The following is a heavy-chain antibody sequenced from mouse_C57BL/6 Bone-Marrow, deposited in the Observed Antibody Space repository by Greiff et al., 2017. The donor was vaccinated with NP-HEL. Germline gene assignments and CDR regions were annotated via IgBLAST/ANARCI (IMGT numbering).Heavy chain of an antibody. D-gene: IGHD2-2*01. J-gene: IGHJ4*01. Sequence: QVQLQQPGAELVKPGASVKLSCKASGYTFTSYWMHWVKQRPGQGLEWIGMIHPNSGSTNYNEKFKSKATLTVDKSSSTAYMQLSSLTSEDSAVYYCARGLLWLRRRDYYAMYYWGQGTSVTVSS. CDR1: GYTFTSYW. V-gene: IGHV1-64*01. CDR3: ARGLLWLRRRDYYAMYY. CDR2: IHPNSGST.